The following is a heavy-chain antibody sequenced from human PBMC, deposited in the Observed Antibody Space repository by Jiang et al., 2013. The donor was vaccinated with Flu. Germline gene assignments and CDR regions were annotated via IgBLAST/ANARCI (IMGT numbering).Heavy chain of an antibody. Sequence: SCAASGFSLRAHSMDWVRQAAGKGLEWLSHISSGSSSIHYADSVRGRFTISRDNGKNALYLHMTGLTTDDTAVYYCARESYRPLGSGFRLDSWGQGILVTVSS. V-gene: IGHV3-48*01. CDR2: ISSGSSSI. D-gene: IGHD3-10*01. J-gene: IGHJ4*02. CDR1: GFSLRAHS. CDR3: ARESYRPLGSGFRLDS.